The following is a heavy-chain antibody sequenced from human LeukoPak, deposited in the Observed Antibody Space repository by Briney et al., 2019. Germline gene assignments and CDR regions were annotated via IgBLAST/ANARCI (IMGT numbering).Heavy chain of an antibody. CDR1: GFTVNRNY. CDR2: IYSGGTT. D-gene: IGHD3-10*01. V-gene: IGHV3-66*01. CDR3: ARKSDSLLVREGDC. J-gene: IGHJ4*02. Sequence: PGGSLRLSCAASGFTVNRNYMIWVRQAPGKGLECVSVIYSGGTTWYADSVKGRFTISRETNTLYLQMNSLRAEDTAVYYCARKSDSLLVREGDCWGQGTLVTVSS.